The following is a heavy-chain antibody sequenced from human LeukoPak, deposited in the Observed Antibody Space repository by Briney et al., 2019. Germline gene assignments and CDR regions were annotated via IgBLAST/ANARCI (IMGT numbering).Heavy chain of an antibody. J-gene: IGHJ4*02. Sequence: LTLSCSASGFTFTDYYMSWLRQAAGKGLEWVSYIRSDHTVLYYADSVKGRFTISSENPKKPLYLQMNSLRDEHRAVYYCARDYHCWGQGTLVTVSS. CDR2: IRSDHTVL. CDR1: GFTFTDYY. CDR3: ARDYHC. V-gene: IGHV3-11*01. D-gene: IGHD2-15*01.